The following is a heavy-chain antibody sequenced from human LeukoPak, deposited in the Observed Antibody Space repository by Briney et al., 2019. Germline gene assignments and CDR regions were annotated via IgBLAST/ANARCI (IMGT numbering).Heavy chain of an antibody. V-gene: IGHV3-33*06. J-gene: IGHJ6*03. CDR1: GFTFSSYG. D-gene: IGHD4-17*01. CDR2: IWYDGSNK. Sequence: GGSLRLSCAASGFTFSSYGMHWVRQAPGKGLEWVAVIWYDGSNKYYADSVKGRFTISRDNSKNTLYLQMNSLSAEDTAVYYCAKTRTTSYMDVWGKGTTVTVSS. CDR3: AKTRTTSYMDV.